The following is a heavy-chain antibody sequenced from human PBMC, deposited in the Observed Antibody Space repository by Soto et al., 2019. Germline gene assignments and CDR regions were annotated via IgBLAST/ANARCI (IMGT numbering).Heavy chain of an antibody. D-gene: IGHD3-10*01. CDR3: ARDHGYYYGSGSYFQH. Sequence: QVQLVQSGAEVKKPGSSVKVSCKASGGTFSSYTISWVRQAPGQGLEWMGRIIPILGIANYAQKFQGRVTITADKSTSTAYMELSSLRSEGTAVYYCARDHGYYYGSGSYFQHWGQGTLVTVSS. V-gene: IGHV1-69*08. J-gene: IGHJ1*01. CDR1: GGTFSSYT. CDR2: IIPILGIA.